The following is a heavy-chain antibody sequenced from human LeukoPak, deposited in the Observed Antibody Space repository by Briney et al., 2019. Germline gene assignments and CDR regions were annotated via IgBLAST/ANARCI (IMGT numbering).Heavy chain of an antibody. CDR3: ARVGYYPDYYMDV. J-gene: IGHJ6*03. Sequence: SETLSLTCTVSHYSISSGYYWGWIRQPPGKGLEWIGTIYHSGSAYSNPSLKSRVTMSVDTSKNQFSLNLSSVTAADTAVYYCARVGYYPDYYMDVWGKGTTVTISS. V-gene: IGHV4-38-2*02. CDR2: IYHSGSA. D-gene: IGHD3-10*01. CDR1: HYSISSGYY.